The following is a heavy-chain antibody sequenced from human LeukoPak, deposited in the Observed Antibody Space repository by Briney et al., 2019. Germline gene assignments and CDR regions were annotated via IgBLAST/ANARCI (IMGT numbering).Heavy chain of an antibody. V-gene: IGHV3-23*01. CDR2: ISGSGGST. CDR1: GFTFSSYA. J-gene: IGHJ4*02. CDR3: AKDLTGMITFGGVIALWDY. D-gene: IGHD3-16*01. Sequence: GGSLRLSCAASGFTFSSYAMSWVRQAPGKGLEWVSAISGSGGSTYYADSVKGRFTISRDNSKNTLYLQMNSLRAEDTAVSYCAKDLTGMITFGGVIALWDYWGQGTLVTVSS.